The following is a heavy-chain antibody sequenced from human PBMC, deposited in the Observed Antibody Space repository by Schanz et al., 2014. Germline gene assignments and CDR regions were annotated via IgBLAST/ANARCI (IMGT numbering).Heavy chain of an antibody. CDR3: AKGLIGAAGGAFDY. D-gene: IGHD6-13*01. J-gene: IGHJ4*02. CDR2: INTGVST. Sequence: EVQLLESGGGLVQPGGSLRLSCAASGFTFGDYAMTWVRQAPGEGLEWVSAINTGVSTYYADSVRGRFTMSRDNSKNTLYLQVNSLRARDTAVYYCAKGLIGAAGGAFDYWGQGTLVAVSA. V-gene: IGHV3-23*01. CDR1: GFTFGDYA.